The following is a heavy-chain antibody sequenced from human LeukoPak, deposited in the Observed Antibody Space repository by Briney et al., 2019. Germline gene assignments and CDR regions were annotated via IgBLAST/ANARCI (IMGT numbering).Heavy chain of an antibody. J-gene: IGHJ4*02. V-gene: IGHV3-66*01. CDR2: IYSGGST. CDR1: GFTVSSNY. CDR3: AKDSGYYDSSGYYWGYFDY. Sequence: GGSLRLSCAASGFTVSSNYMSWVRQAPGKGLEWVSVIYSGGSTYYADSVKGRFTISRDNSKNTLYLQMNSLRAEDTAVYYCAKDSGYYDSSGYYWGYFDYWGQGTLVTVSS. D-gene: IGHD3-22*01.